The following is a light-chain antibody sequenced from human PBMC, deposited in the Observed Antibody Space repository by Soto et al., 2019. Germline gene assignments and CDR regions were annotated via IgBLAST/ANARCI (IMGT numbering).Light chain of an antibody. V-gene: IGLV1-44*01. CDR3: SAWDETLIDV. CDR1: SSNIGSNT. CDR2: NDN. J-gene: IGLJ1*01. Sequence: QSVLTQPPSASGTPGQTVTISCSGSSSNIGSNTVSWYQQLPGAAPTLLIYNDNERPSGVPDRCSGSKSGTSASLAISGLQSEDEADYYCSAWDETLIDVFGTGTKLTVL.